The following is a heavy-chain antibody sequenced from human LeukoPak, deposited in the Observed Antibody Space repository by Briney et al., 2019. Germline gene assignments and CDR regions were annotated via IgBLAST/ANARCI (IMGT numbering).Heavy chain of an antibody. D-gene: IGHD6-13*01. V-gene: IGHV3-48*03. CDR3: ARVGVFSSSWLLY. Sequence: GGSLRLSCAASGFSFSSYEMDWVRQAPGKGLEWVSSISSRGGTIYYADSVKGRFTISRDNAKNSLYLQMNSLRAEDTAVYYCARVGVFSSSWLLYWGQGTLVTVSS. CDR1: GFSFSSYE. J-gene: IGHJ4*02. CDR2: ISSRGGTI.